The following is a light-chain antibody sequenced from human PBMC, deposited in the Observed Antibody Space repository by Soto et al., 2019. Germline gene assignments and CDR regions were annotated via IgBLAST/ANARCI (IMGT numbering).Light chain of an antibody. CDR1: QGIRID. J-gene: IGKJ1*01. CDR3: LQDYNFPWT. CDR2: AAS. Sequence: AIPMTQSRSSLYASLGDRVTITCRASQGIRIDLGWYQQKPGKAPKLLIYAASTLQTGVPSRFSGSGSGTDFTLTISSLQPEDFATYYCLQDYNFPWTFGQGTKVDIK. V-gene: IGKV1-6*01.